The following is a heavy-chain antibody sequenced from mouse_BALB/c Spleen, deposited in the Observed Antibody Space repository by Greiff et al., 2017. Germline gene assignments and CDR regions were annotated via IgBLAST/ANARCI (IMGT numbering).Heavy chain of an antibody. J-gene: IGHJ4*01. D-gene: IGHD2-14*01. CDR3: ARHDRYDYYAMDY. CDR2: ISSGGGST. Sequence: EVKLVESGGGLVKPGGSLKLSCAASGFAFSSYDMSWVRQTPEKRLEWVAYISSGGGSTYYPDTVKGRFTISRDNAKNTLYLQMSSLKSEDTAMYYCARHDRYDYYAMDYWGQGTSVTVSS. CDR1: GFAFSSYD. V-gene: IGHV5-12-1*01.